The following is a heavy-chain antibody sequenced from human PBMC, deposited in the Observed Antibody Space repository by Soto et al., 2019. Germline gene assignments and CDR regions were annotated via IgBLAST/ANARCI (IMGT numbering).Heavy chain of an antibody. V-gene: IGHV3-49*04. CDR2: IRSKAYGGAT. CDR1: GFTFGDYA. J-gene: IGHJ4*02. CDR3: TRDSSSWFDY. Sequence: GGSLRLSCTASGFTFGDYAMSWVRQAPGKGLEWVGFIRSKAYGGATEYAASVKARFTISRDDSKSIAYLQMNSLKTEDTAVYYCTRDSSSWFDYWGQGTLVTVSS. D-gene: IGHD6-13*01.